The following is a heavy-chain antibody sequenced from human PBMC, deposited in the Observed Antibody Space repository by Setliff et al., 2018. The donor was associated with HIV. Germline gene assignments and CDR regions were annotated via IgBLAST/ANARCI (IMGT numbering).Heavy chain of an antibody. CDR1: GYTFTSYA. V-gene: IGHV7-4-1*02. D-gene: IGHD3-10*01. J-gene: IGHJ6*03. Sequence: EASVKVSCKASGYTFTSYAMNWVRQAPGQGLEWMGWINTNTGNPTYAQGFTGRFVFSLDTSVSTAYLQISSLKAEDTAVYYCARDESDSLYYMDYYYMDVWGKGTTVTVSS. CDR2: INTNTGNP. CDR3: ARDESDSLYYMDYYYMDV.